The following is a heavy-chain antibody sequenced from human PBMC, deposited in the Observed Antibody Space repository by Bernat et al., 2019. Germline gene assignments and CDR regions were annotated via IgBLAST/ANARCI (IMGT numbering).Heavy chain of an antibody. J-gene: IGHJ5*02. CDR2: IYYSGTT. CDR3: RTHPRVDWFDP. CDR1: GGSISSSNYY. D-gene: IGHD3-3*01. V-gene: IGHV4-39*01. Sequence: QLQLQESGPGLVKPSETLSLTCTVSGGSISSSNYYWAWIRQPPGKGRVWIGIIYYSGTTYYNPSLKSAVTISVDTSNNQFSLKLSSVTAADTADCAGRTHPRVDWFDPWGQGTVVTVSS.